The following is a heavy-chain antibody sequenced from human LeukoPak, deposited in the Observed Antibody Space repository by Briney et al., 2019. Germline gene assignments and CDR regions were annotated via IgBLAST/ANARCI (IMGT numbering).Heavy chain of an antibody. CDR3: ARVPVYGKTAYYFDY. CDR1: GFTFSSYS. J-gene: IGHJ4*02. D-gene: IGHD1-14*01. CDR2: ISSSSSYI. Sequence: PGGSLRLSCAPSGFTFSSYSMNWVRQAPGKGLECGSSISSSSSYIYYADSVKGRFTISRDNAKNSLYLQMNSLRAEDTAVYYCARVPVYGKTAYYFDYWGQGTLVTVSS. V-gene: IGHV3-21*01.